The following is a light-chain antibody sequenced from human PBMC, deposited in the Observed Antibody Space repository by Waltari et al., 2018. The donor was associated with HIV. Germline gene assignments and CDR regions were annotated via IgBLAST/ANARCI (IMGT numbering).Light chain of an antibody. V-gene: IGKV1-5*03. J-gene: IGKJ2*01. CDR3: QQYTIYSYT. CDR1: QNIDNW. Sequence: DIQMTQSPSTLSASVEDRVTITCRASQNIDNWLAWYQQKPGKAPKLLISKASDLESGVPSRISGSGFGTEFTLTISSLQPDDFATYYCQQYTIYSYTFGQGTKLEI. CDR2: KAS.